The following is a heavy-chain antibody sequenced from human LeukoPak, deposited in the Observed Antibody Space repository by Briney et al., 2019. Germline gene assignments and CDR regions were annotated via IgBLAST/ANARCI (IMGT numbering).Heavy chain of an antibody. Sequence: PSETLPLTCTVSGGSISSYYWSWIRQPPGKGLEWIGYIYYSGSTNYNPSLKSRVTISVDTSKNQFSLKLSSVTAADTAVYYCARDLLEGWFGPWGQGTLVTVSS. CDR3: ARDLLEGWFGP. CDR1: GGSISSYY. CDR2: IYYSGST. J-gene: IGHJ5*02. D-gene: IGHD2/OR15-2a*01. V-gene: IGHV4-59*01.